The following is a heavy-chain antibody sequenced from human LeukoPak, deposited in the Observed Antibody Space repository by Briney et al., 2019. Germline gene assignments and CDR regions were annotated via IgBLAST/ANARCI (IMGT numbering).Heavy chain of an antibody. CDR2: ISGDGSTT. CDR3: NVRWGPNFDY. V-gene: IGHV3-74*01. J-gene: IGHJ4*02. Sequence: GGSLRLSCAGSGFTFGTFWMHWVRQAPGKGLEWVSRISGDGSTTSYADSVRGRFTISRDNAKNTLYLQMRSLRADDTAIYYFNVRWGPNFDYWGQGSLVSVSP. D-gene: IGHD3-10*01. CDR1: GFTFGTFW.